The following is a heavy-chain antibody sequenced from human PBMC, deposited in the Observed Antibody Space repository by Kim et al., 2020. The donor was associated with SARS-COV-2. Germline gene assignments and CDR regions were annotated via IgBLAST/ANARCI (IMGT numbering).Heavy chain of an antibody. V-gene: IGHV3-15*01. Sequence: GGSLRLSCAASGFTFSNAWMSWVRQAPGKGLEWVGRIKSKTDGGTTDYAAPVKGRFTISRDDSKNTLYLQMNSLKTEDTAVYYCTTDPRYCSSTSCPTGGFDPWGQGTLVTVSS. CDR1: GFTFSNAW. CDR2: IKSKTDGGTT. J-gene: IGHJ5*02. D-gene: IGHD2-2*01. CDR3: TTDPRYCSSTSCPTGGFDP.